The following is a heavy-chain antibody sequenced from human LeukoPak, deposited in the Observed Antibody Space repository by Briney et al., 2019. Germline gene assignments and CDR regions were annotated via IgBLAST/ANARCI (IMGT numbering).Heavy chain of an antibody. V-gene: IGHV3-23*01. CDR1: GSAFSTYA. CDR2: ISRNGAGT. D-gene: IGHD2-15*01. Sequence: PGGSLGLSCAASGSAFSTYAMSWVRQVPGKGLEWVSAISRNGAGTYYADSVKGRFAISRDDSKNTLYLEMDSLRADDTAVYYCAKGTLGSCIGPRCYPLDSWGQGTLVTVSS. CDR3: AKGTLGSCIGPRCYPLDS. J-gene: IGHJ4*02.